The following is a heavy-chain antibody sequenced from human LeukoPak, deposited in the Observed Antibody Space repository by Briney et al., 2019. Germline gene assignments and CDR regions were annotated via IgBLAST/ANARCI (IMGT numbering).Heavy chain of an antibody. CDR2: IYNDGGT. D-gene: IGHD3-16*02. J-gene: IGHJ3*01. CDR1: GFTVSSNY. Sequence: GGSLRLSCAASGFTVSSNYMYWVRQGPGKGLEWVALIYNDGGTQYTEYVKGRFTISRDTSSNTLFLQMNSLRVEDSAMYYCVKRLTLGDLSIKGAFALWGQGTMVTVAS. V-gene: IGHV3-53*01. CDR3: VKRLTLGDLSIKGAFAL.